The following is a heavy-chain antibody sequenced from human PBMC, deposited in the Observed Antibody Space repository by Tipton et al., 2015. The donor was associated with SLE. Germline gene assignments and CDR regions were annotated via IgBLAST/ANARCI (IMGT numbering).Heavy chain of an antibody. J-gene: IGHJ3*02. CDR1: GFTFSSYA. D-gene: IGHD3-10*01. V-gene: IGHV3-64D*06. CDR3: VKDRDYYGSGSYGGDAFDI. CDR2: ISSNGGST. Sequence: SLRLSCSASGFTFSSYAMHWVRQAPGKGLEYVSAISSNGGSTYYADSVKGRFTISRDNSKNTLYLQMSSLRAGDTAVYYCVKDRDYYGSGSYGGDAFDIWGQGTMVTVSS.